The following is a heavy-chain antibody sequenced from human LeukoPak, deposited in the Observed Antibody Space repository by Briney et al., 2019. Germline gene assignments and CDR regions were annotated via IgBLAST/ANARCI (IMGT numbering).Heavy chain of an antibody. CDR3: ARDHSDGSGTK. CDR2: IYTSGST. Sequence: SQTLSLTCTVSGGSISSGSYYWSWIRQPAGKGLEWIGRIYTSGSTNYNPSLKSRVTISVDTSKNQFSLKLSSVTAADTAVYYCARDHSDGSGTKWGQGTLVTVS. J-gene: IGHJ4*02. CDR1: GGSISSGSYY. V-gene: IGHV4-61*02. D-gene: IGHD3-10*01.